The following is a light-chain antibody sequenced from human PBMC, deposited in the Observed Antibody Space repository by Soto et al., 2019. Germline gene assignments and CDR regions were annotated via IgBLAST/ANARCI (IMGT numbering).Light chain of an antibody. Sequence: PKTLALCQGLGPALSCRASQSVSSNLAWYQQKPGQAPRLLIYGASTRATGIPARFSGSGSGTEFTLALRSLHSEYFAFYYCQQFHYWGTFGEGTTGDIK. CDR2: GAS. CDR1: QSVSSN. V-gene: IGKV3-15*01. J-gene: IGKJ1*01. CDR3: QQFHYWGT.